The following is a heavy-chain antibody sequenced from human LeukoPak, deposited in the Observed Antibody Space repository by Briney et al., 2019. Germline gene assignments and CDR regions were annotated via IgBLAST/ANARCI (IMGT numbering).Heavy chain of an antibody. V-gene: IGHV4-30-4*01. CDR3: ARAANYYDSSGYYYVGAFDI. J-gene: IGHJ3*02. CDR2: IYHSGST. CDR1: GGSISSGDYY. D-gene: IGHD3-22*01. Sequence: SQTLSLTCTVSGGSISSGDYYWSWIRQPPGKGLEWIGYIYHSGSTYYNPSLKSRVTISVDTSKNQFSLKLSSVTAADTAVYYCARAANYYDSSGYYYVGAFDIWGQGTMVTVSS.